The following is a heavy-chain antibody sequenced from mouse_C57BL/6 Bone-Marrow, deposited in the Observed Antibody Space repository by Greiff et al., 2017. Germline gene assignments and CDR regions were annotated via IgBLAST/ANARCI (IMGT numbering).Heavy chain of an antibody. CDR3: AISPIYYYGHWYFEV. CDR2: INPNNGGT. V-gene: IGHV1-18*01. J-gene: IGHJ1*03. CDR1: GYTFTDYN. Sequence: EVQLQQSGPELVKPGASVKIPCKASGYTFTDYNMDWVKQSHGKSLEWIGDINPNNGGTIYNQKFKGKATLTVDKYSSTAYMELRSLTSEDTAFYYCAISPIYYYGHWYFEVWGTGTTVTVSS. D-gene: IGHD1-1*01.